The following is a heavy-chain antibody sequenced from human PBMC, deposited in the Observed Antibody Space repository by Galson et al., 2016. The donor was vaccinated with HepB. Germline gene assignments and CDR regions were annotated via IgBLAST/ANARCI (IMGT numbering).Heavy chain of an antibody. Sequence: SLRLSCAASGFTFSSYGMNWVRQAPGKGLEWVSYINSGSSTLYYADSVQGRFTVSRDNAGGALFLLMNSLRDEDTALYYCARDFRLHSDHALWGQGTLVTVSS. D-gene: IGHD2-15*01. CDR1: GFTFSSYG. V-gene: IGHV3-48*02. CDR2: INSGSSTL. CDR3: ARDFRLHSDHAL. J-gene: IGHJ4*02.